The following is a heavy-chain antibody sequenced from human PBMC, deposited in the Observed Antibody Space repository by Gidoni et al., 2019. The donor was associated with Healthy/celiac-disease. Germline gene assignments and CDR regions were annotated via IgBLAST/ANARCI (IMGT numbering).Heavy chain of an antibody. J-gene: IGHJ5*02. CDR2: ISGSGGST. D-gene: IGHD3-16*01. CDR3: ATLGGELYNWFDP. V-gene: IGHV3-23*01. Sequence: EVQLLESGGGLVQPGGSLRLSCAASGFTFSSYAMSWVRQAPGKGLGWVSAISGSGGSTYYADSVKGRFTISRDNSKNTLYLQMNSLRAEDTAVYYCATLGGELYNWFDPWGQGTLVTVSS. CDR1: GFTFSSYA.